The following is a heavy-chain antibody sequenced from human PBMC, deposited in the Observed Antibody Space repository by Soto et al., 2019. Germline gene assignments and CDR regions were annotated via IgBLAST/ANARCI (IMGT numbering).Heavy chain of an antibody. Sequence: EIQLVESGGGVIKPGESLTLSCAASGFTVKDAWMHWVRQTPGKGLEWVGLIRSQKDGGTTHYAAPVRDRFTISRDDSRNTLYLRMNSLKIEDTAVYYCTQLYRDDPWGQGTPVTVSS. D-gene: IGHD3-10*01. CDR1: GFTVKDAW. J-gene: IGHJ5*02. V-gene: IGHV3-15*06. CDR3: TQLYRDDP. CDR2: IRSQKDGGTT.